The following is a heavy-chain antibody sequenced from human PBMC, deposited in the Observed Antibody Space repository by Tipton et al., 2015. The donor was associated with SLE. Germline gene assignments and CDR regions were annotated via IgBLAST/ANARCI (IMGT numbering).Heavy chain of an antibody. D-gene: IGHD6-6*01. CDR3: ARATGEYSSSFYYYMDV. CDR2: IFYTGSV. J-gene: IGHJ6*03. Sequence: LRLSCAASGFTVSNNYMSWVRQPPGKGLEWIGSIFYTGSVHDNPSLTSRVTMSLDTSKSQFSLRLTSVSAADTAMYFCARATGEYSSSFYYYMDVWGKGTTVTVSS. CDR1: GFTVSNNY. V-gene: IGHV4-59*02.